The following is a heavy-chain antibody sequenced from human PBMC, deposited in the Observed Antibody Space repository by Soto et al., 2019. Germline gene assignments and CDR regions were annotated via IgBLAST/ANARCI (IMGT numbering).Heavy chain of an antibody. D-gene: IGHD3-3*01. J-gene: IGHJ4*02. CDR1: GGSFSGYY. V-gene: IGHV4-34*01. CDR2: INHSGST. CDR3: ARGVKYYDFWSGPPSQYYFDY. Sequence: SETLSLTCAVYGGSFSGYYWSWIRQPPGKGLEWIGEINHSGSTNYNPSLKSRVTISVDTSKNQFSLKLSSVTAADTAVYYCARGVKYYDFWSGPPSQYYFDYWGQGTLVTVSS.